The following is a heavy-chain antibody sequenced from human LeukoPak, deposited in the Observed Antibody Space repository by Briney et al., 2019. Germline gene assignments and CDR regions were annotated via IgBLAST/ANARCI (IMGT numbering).Heavy chain of an antibody. J-gene: IGHJ4*02. CDR1: GYTFTGYY. CDR2: INPNSGGT. D-gene: IGHD3-22*01. CDR3: ARGMPGDSSGYRLFDY. Sequence: EASVKVSCTASGYTFTGYYMHWVRQAPGQGLEWMGRINPNSGGTNYAQKFQGRVTMTRDTSISTAYMELSRLRSDDTAVYYCARGMPGDSSGYRLFDYWGQGTLVTVSS. V-gene: IGHV1-2*06.